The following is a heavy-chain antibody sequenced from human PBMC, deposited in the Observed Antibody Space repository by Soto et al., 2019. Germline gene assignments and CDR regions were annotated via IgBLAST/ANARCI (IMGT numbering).Heavy chain of an antibody. V-gene: IGHV1-8*01. Sequence: GASVKVSCKASGYTFTSYDINWVRQATGQGLEWMGWMNPNSGNTGYAQKFQGRVTMTRNTSISTAYMELSSLRSDDTAVYYCARTPPYYYDSSGYYSPYYFDYWGQGTLVTVSS. D-gene: IGHD3-22*01. CDR3: ARTPPYYYDSSGYYSPYYFDY. CDR2: MNPNSGNT. J-gene: IGHJ4*02. CDR1: GYTFTSYD.